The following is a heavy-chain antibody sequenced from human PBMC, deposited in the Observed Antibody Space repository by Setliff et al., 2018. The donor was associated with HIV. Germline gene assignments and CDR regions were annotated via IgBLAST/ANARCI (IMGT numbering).Heavy chain of an antibody. Sequence: SVKVSCKTSGGTLSNYVITWVRQAPGQGLEWMGMIIPMYNITAYAHKFQGRVTITRDTSARTAYMELSSLRSEDTAVYYCARAPYDCAYCYFDYWGQGTLVTVSS. D-gene: IGHD2-21*01. CDR1: GGTLSNYV. CDR3: ARAPYDCAYCYFDY. CDR2: IIPMYNIT. V-gene: IGHV1-69*04. J-gene: IGHJ4*02.